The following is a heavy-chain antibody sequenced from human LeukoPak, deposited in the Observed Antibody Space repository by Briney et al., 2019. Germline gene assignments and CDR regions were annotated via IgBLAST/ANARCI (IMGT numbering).Heavy chain of an antibody. Sequence: GASVKVSCKTSGDTFNSYSFTWVRQAPGQGLEWMGWMNPNSGNTGYAQKFQGRVTITRNTSISTAYMELSSLRSEDTAVYYCARGNCGGDCYSVTYYYYYMDVWGKGTTVTVSS. CDR2: MNPNSGNT. V-gene: IGHV1-8*01. D-gene: IGHD2-21*02. CDR1: GDTFNSYS. CDR3: ARGNCGGDCYSVTYYYYYMDV. J-gene: IGHJ6*03.